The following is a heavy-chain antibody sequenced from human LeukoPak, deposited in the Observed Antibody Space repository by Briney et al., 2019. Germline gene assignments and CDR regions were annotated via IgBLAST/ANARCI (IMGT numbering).Heavy chain of an antibody. D-gene: IGHD6-6*01. CDR2: INPSGGST. J-gene: IGHJ4*02. CDR3: ASAYSSSDPMDY. V-gene: IGHV1-46*01. CDR1: GYTFTSYY. Sequence: GSVKVSCKASGYTFTSYYMHWVRQAPGQGLEWLGIINPSGGSTSYAQKFQGRVTMTRDTSTSTVYMELSSLRSEDTAVYYCASAYSSSDPMDYWGQGTLVTVSS.